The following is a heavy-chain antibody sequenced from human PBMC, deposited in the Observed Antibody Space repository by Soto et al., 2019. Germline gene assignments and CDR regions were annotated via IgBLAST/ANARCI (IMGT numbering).Heavy chain of an antibody. CDR3: AADVIGVAGDFDH. V-gene: IGHV1-58*01. CDR2: IVVASGYS. Sequence: LVQSGPDVKKPGTSVKVSCKTSGFTFGSSAVQWVRQVRGQRLESIGWIVVASGYSNVAQKFQDRVSLTRDLSTNTAFMELSSLTSEDSAMYYCAADVIGVAGDFDHWGQGTLVSVSS. CDR1: GFTFGSSA. J-gene: IGHJ4*02. D-gene: IGHD6-19*01.